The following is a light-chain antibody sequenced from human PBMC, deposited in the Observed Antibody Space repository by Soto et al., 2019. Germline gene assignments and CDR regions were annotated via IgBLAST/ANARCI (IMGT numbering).Light chain of an antibody. CDR3: QQYGISPFT. CDR2: GAS. V-gene: IGKV3-20*01. CDR1: QFVSSTY. Sequence: EIVLTQSPGTLSLSPGERATLSCRASQFVSSTYLAWYQQRPGQAPRLLIYGASSRATGIPDRFSGGGSETDFTLTISRLESGDSAVYYCQQYGISPFTFGGGTKVDIK. J-gene: IGKJ4*01.